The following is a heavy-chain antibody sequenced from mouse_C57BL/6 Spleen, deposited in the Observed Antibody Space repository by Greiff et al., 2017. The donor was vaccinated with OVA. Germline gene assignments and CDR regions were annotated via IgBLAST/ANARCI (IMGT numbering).Heavy chain of an antibody. Sequence: VKLQESGAELARPGASVKLSCKASGYTFTSYGISWVKQRTGQGLEWIGEIYPRSGNTYYNEKFKGKATLTADKSSSTAYMELRSLTSEDSAVYFCARFTTVVATDDYAMDYWGQGTSVTVSS. V-gene: IGHV1-81*01. CDR1: GYTFTSYG. CDR3: ARFTTVVATDDYAMDY. J-gene: IGHJ4*01. CDR2: IYPRSGNT. D-gene: IGHD1-1*01.